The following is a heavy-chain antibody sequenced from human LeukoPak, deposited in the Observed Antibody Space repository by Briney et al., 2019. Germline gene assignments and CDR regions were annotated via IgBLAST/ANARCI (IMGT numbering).Heavy chain of an antibody. CDR1: GVSFSDFY. V-gene: IGHV4-34*01. J-gene: IGHJ6*03. D-gene: IGHD1-14*01. Sequence: SETLSLTCAVYGVSFSDFYWSWLRQSPGKGLEWIGEINHSGSTDYSPSLKSRVTISVDTSKNQFSLRLNSVTAADTAVYYCARGLSGIFVRTYMDVWGKGTTVTVSS. CDR3: ARGLSGIFVRTYMDV. CDR2: INHSGST.